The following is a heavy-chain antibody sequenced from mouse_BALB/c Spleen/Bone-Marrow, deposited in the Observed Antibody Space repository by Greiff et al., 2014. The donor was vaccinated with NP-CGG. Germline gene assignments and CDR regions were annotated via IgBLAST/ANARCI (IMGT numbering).Heavy chain of an antibody. CDR3: GRYGYDAMDF. CDR2: IHPYNGDT. D-gene: IGHD1-1*02. CDR1: GFSFTDYF. Sequence: VQLQQSGPELVKPGASVKLSCRASGFSFTDYFINWVKQSHGKSLEWIGRIHPYNGDTFYNQKFKVKATLTVDKSSNTARMEXXXXTSEDSAVYYCGRYGYDAMDFWGQGTSVTVSS. V-gene: IGHV1-37*01. J-gene: IGHJ4*01.